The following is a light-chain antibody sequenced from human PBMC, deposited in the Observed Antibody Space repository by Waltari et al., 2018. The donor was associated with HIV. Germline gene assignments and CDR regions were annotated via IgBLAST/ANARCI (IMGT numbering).Light chain of an antibody. V-gene: IGLV1-40*01. CDR1: SSNTGAGYD. CDR2: GNS. J-gene: IGLJ2*01. Sequence: QSELTQPPSVSAAPGQRVTISCPGSSSNTGAGYDVHWYQQVPGRAPKVVIYGNSNRPSGVPDRFSGSKSGSSASLVITGLQSEDEADYYCQSYDSNLSGLFGGGTKVTVL. CDR3: QSYDSNLSGL.